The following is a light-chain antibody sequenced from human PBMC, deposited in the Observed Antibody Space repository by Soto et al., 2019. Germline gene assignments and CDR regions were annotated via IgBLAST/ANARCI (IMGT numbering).Light chain of an antibody. V-gene: IGLV2-14*03. Sequence: QSVLTQPASVSGSPGQSITISCTGTGSDVGSDNYVSWYQQHPGKAPKLMIYDVNSRPSGVSSRFSGSKSGNTASLTISGLQAEDEADYYCSSYTTSSTRVFGGGTQLTVL. CDR2: DVN. J-gene: IGLJ3*02. CDR1: GSDVGSDNY. CDR3: SSYTTSSTRV.